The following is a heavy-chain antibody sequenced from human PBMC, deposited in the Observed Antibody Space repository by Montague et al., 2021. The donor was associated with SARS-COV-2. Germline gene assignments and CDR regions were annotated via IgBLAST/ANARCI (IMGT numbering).Heavy chain of an antibody. CDR1: GGSFSGYY. V-gene: IGHV4-34*01. CDR2: TNDSGRT. J-gene: IGHJ6*02. Sequence: SETLSLTCAVYGGSFSGYYWSWLRQPPGRGLEWTGETNDSGRTNYNPSLKGRFTISVDTSKNQFPLRLSSVTAAETAVYYCARGYCSGSGCYYYYGMDVWGQGTTVTVSS. D-gene: IGHD2-15*01. CDR3: ARGYCSGSGCYYYYGMDV.